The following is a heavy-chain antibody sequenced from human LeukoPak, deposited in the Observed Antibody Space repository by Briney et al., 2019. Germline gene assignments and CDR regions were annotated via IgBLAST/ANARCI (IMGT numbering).Heavy chain of an antibody. D-gene: IGHD2-15*01. J-gene: IGHJ4*02. V-gene: IGHV5-51*01. CDR2: IYPGDSDT. Sequence: GESLKISCKGSGYSFTSYWIGWVCQMPGKGLEWMGIIYPGDSDTRYSPSFQGQVTISADKSISTAYLQWSSLKASDTAMYYCARSGGSDEGPDYFDYWGQGTLVTVSS. CDR1: GYSFTSYW. CDR3: ARSGGSDEGPDYFDY.